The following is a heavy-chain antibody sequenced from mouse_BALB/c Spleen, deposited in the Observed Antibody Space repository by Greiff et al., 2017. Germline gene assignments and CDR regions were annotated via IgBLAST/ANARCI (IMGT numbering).Heavy chain of an antibody. J-gene: IGHJ2*01. D-gene: IGHD1-1*01. V-gene: IGHV14-3*02. CDR3: ARSLLLRTTFDY. CDR2: IDPANGNT. Sequence: VQLQQSGAELVKPGASVKLSCTASGFNIKDTYMHWVKQRPEQGLEWIGRIDPANGNTKYDPKFQGKATITADKSSSTAYMQLSSLTSEDSAVYYCARSLLLRTTFDYWGQGTTLTVSS. CDR1: GFNIKDTY.